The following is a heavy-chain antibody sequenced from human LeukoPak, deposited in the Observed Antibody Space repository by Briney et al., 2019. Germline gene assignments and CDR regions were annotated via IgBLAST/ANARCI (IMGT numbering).Heavy chain of an antibody. CDR3: ATSTVTTLRGRGVYYYYYMDV. V-gene: IGHV4-59*08. D-gene: IGHD4-17*01. CDR2: IFYSGRT. CDR1: GGSISSYY. Sequence: PSETLSLTCSVSGGSISSYYWSWIRQPPGKGLEWIRYIFYSGRTSYNPSLKSRVTISVDTSKNQFSLRLSSVTAADTAVYYCATSTVTTLRGRGVYYYYYMDVWGKGTTVTISS. J-gene: IGHJ6*03.